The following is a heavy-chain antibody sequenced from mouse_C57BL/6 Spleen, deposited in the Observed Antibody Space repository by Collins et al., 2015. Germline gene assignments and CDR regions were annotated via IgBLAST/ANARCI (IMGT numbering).Heavy chain of an antibody. V-gene: IGHV1-72*01. CDR1: GYTFTSYW. Sequence: QVQLQQPGAELVKPGASVKLSCKASGYTFTSYWMHWVKQRPGRGLEWIGRTDPNSGGTKYNEKFKSKATLTVDKPSSTAYMQLSSLTSEDSAVYYCARGQFDYETWFAYWGQGTLVTVSA. CDR2: TDPNSGGT. D-gene: IGHD2-4*01. J-gene: IGHJ3*01. CDR3: ARGQFDYETWFAY.